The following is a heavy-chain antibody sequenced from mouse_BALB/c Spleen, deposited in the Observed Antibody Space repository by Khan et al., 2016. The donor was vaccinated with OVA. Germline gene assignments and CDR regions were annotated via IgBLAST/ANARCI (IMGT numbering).Heavy chain of an antibody. D-gene: IGHD2-2*01. J-gene: IGHJ3*01. Sequence: VQLQESGPGLVAPSQSLSITCTVSGSSSTSYGVSWARQTPGKGLEWLGVIWSDGNTNYHSSLKSRLTITKDNSKSQVLLKLNSLQTDDTATYYCAIIFYGYDWFAYWGQGTLATVSA. CDR3: AIIFYGYDWFAY. CDR2: IWSDGNT. CDR1: GSSSTSYG. V-gene: IGHV2-3*01.